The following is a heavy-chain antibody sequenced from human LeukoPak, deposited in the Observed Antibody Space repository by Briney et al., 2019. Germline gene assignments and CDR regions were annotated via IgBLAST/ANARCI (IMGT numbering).Heavy chain of an antibody. D-gene: IGHD5-24*01. V-gene: IGHV4-61*02. CDR3: ATGVEMATLKKLSYFDY. CDR1: GNSISSGDNY. CDR2: IYTSGST. Sequence: PSQTLSLTCTVSGNSISSGDNYWSWIRQPAGKGLEWIGRIYTSGSTNYNPSLKSRVTISGDTSKNQFSLKLSSVTAADTAVYYCATGVEMATLKKLSYFDYWGQGTLVTVSS. J-gene: IGHJ4*02.